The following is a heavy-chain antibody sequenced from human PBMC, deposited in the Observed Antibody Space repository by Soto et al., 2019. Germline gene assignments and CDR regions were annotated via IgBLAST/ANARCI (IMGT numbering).Heavy chain of an antibody. CDR3: ARRGSYRRRFDY. V-gene: IGHV4-34*01. Sequence: QVQLQQWGAGLLKPSETLSLTCAVYGGSFSGYYWSWIRQPPGKGLEWIGKINHSGSTNYNPPRKSRLTISVDTYKHQFALKLSSVTAADTAVYYCARRGSYRRRFDYWGQGTLVTVSS. CDR1: GGSFSGYY. CDR2: INHSGST. J-gene: IGHJ4*02. D-gene: IGHD1-26*01.